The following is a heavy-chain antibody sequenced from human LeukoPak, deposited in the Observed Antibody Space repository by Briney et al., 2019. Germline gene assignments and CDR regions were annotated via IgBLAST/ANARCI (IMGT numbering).Heavy chain of an antibody. J-gene: IGHJ5*02. V-gene: IGHV4-59*01. CDR1: DGSISSYY. D-gene: IGHD3-3*01. Sequence: SETLSLTCTLSDGSISSYYWSWIRQPPGKGLEWIGYIYYSGSTNYNPSLKSRVTISVDTSKNQFSLKLSSVTAADTAVYYCARDNYDFWSGYYTAVGHGWFDPWGQGTLVTVSS. CDR3: ARDNYDFWSGYYTAVGHGWFDP. CDR2: IYYSGST.